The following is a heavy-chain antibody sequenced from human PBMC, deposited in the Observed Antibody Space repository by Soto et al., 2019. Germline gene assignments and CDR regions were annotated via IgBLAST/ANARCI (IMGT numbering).Heavy chain of an antibody. Sequence: PGGSLRLSCAASGFTVSSSAMIWVRQAPGKGLEWVATFSAGGSRYYADSVKGRFTISRNSSQNTLYLQMNGLRAEDMALYYCAKDRGSGGIVAGTPDYWGQGTLVTVSS. V-gene: IGHV3-23*01. J-gene: IGHJ4*02. CDR3: AKDRGSGGIVAGTPDY. CDR2: FSAGGSR. CDR1: GFTVSSSA. D-gene: IGHD6-19*01.